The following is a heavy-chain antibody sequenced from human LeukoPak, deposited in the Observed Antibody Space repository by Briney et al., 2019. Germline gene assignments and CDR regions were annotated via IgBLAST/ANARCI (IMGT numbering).Heavy chain of an antibody. CDR2: IWYDGSNK. V-gene: IGHV3-33*01. D-gene: IGHD6-6*01. CDR1: GFTFSSYG. J-gene: IGHJ4*03. Sequence: GGSLRLSCEASGFTFSSYGMHWVRQAPGKGLEWVAVIWYDGSNKYYADSVKGRFTISRDNSKNTLYLQMNSLRAEDTAVYYCARPYRASSSMGYFDYWGQGTLVTVSS. CDR3: ARPYRASSSMGYFDY.